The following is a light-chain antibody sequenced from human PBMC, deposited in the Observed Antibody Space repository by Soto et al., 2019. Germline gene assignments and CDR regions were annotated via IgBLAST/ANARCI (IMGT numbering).Light chain of an antibody. J-gene: IGKJ1*01. CDR1: QNINNY. CDR2: DAS. Sequence: DIHMXXXXXXXSAXXXXRXTITRQASQNINNYLNWYQQKPGRAPKLLIYDASNLEAGVPSRFRGSGSGTDFTFTISSLQPDDFATYYCQQYVTAFRSFGQGTKVDIK. V-gene: IGKV1-33*01. CDR3: QQYVTAFRS.